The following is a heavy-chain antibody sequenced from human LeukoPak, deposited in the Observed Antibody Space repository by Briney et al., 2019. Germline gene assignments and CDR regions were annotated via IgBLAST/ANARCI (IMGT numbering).Heavy chain of an antibody. CDR2: FDPEDGEP. D-gene: IGHD3-22*01. J-gene: IGHJ3*02. CDR3: ATDSYYDSSGYYYYAFDI. Sequence: ASVKVSCKVSGYTLTELSMHWVRQAPGKGLEWMGGFDPEDGEPIYAQKFQGRVTMTEDTSTDTAYMELSSLRSEDTAVYYCATDSYYDSSGYYYYAFDIWGQGTMVTVSS. CDR1: GYTLTELS. V-gene: IGHV1-24*01.